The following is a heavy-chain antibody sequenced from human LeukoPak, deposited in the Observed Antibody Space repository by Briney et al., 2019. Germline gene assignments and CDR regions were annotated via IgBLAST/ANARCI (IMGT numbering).Heavy chain of an antibody. CDR3: ARVGLASYSSSWYGSSWFDP. J-gene: IGHJ5*02. CDR2: ISAYNGNT. CDR1: GYTFTSYG. Sequence: SVKVSCKASGYTFTSYGISWVRQAPGQGLEWMGWISAYNGNTNYAQKLQGRVTMTTDTSTSTAYMELRSLRSDDTAVYYCARVGLASYSSSWYGSSWFDPWGQGTLVTVSS. D-gene: IGHD6-13*01. V-gene: IGHV1-18*01.